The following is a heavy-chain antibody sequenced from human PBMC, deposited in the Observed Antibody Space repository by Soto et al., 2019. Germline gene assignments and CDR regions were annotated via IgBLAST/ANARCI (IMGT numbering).Heavy chain of an antibody. CDR3: ARWDGSGDV. CDR2: LSGGGSNT. V-gene: IGHV3-23*01. Sequence: EVQLLESGGGLVQPGGSLRLSCAASGFSFSTYSMAWVRQTPGKGLAWVSGLSGGGSNTFYADSVQGRFTISVDNFKNTVYLLMNSPRVEDTAVYYCARWDGSGDVWGQGTLVTVSS. CDR1: GFSFSTYS. J-gene: IGHJ4*02. D-gene: IGHD4-17*01.